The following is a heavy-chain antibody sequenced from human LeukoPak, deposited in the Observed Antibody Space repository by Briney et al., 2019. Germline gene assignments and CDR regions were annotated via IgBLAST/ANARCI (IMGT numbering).Heavy chain of an antibody. CDR1: GFTFSYYW. CDR3: ARGTVGTPGTDY. J-gene: IGHJ4*02. D-gene: IGHD4-23*01. V-gene: IGHV3-7*01. Sequence: GGSLRLSRGGSGFTFSYYWVHWVRQAPGKGLEWVACMNQDGRETSSVDSVKGRFTISRDNTKNSLYLEMNNLRVEDTAVYYCARGTVGTPGTDYWGQGTLVTVSS. CDR2: MNQDGRET.